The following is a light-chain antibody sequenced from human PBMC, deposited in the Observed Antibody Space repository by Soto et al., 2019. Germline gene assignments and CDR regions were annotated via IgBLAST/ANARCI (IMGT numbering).Light chain of an antibody. CDR3: QQYDNWVFT. V-gene: IGKV3-15*01. CDR1: QSVSSK. Sequence: DIVMTQSPATLSVSPVEIATLSFTASQSVSSKLAWYQQRPGQAPRLLIYGASTRATGVPARFSGSGSGTEFTLTISSLQSEDFAVYFCQQYDNWVFTFGPGTKVDIK. J-gene: IGKJ3*01. CDR2: GAS.